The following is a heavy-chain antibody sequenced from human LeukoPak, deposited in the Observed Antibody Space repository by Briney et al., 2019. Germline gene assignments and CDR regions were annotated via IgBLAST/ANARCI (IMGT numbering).Heavy chain of an antibody. D-gene: IGHD3-10*01. J-gene: IGHJ5*02. CDR1: GGTFSSYA. Sequence: GASVKVSCKASGGTFSSYAISWVRQAPGQGLEWMGGIIPIFGTANYAQKFQGRVTITADESTSTAYMELSSLRSEDTAVYYCAREAMVRGAMFDPWGQGTLVTVSS. CDR2: IIPIFGTA. CDR3: AREAMVRGAMFDP. V-gene: IGHV1-69*13.